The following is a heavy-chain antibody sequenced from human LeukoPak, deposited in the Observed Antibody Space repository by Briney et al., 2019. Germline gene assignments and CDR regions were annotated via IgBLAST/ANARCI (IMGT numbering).Heavy chain of an antibody. Sequence: GESLKISCKGSGYSFTSYWIGWVRQMPGKGLERMGIIYPGDSDTRYSPSFQGQVTTSADKSISTAYLQWSSLKASDTAMYYCARQCSGSGCPIDYWGQGTLVTVSS. CDR1: GYSFTSYW. J-gene: IGHJ4*02. D-gene: IGHD6-19*01. V-gene: IGHV5-51*01. CDR2: IYPGDSDT. CDR3: ARQCSGSGCPIDY.